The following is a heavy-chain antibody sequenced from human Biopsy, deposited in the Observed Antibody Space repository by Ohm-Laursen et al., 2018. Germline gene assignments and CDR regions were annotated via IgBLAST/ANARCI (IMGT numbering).Heavy chain of an antibody. J-gene: IGHJ5*02. Sequence: GSLRLSCTASGFTFSSHAMSWVRQAPGKGLECVSVTNGSGGSTYYADPVKGRFTISRDNSKNTLYLQMNSLRAEDTAMYYCARDLYDFCGGCPFDPWGQGTLVTVS. CDR2: TNGSGGST. D-gene: IGHD3-3*01. CDR3: ARDLYDFCGGCPFDP. CDR1: GFTFSSHA. V-gene: IGHV3-23*01.